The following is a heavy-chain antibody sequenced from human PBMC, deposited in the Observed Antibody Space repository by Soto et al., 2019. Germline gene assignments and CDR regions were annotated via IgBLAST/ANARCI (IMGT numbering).Heavy chain of an antibody. J-gene: IGHJ5*02. CDR1: GFTFSSYA. Sequence: GESLKISCAASGFTFSSYAMSWVRQAPGKGLEWVSAISGSGGSTYYAESVKGRYTNSRDNSKKTLKLQINRLRAEVTAVYYFARGVLNCFVPWCLGTLVTVFS. CDR2: ISGSGGST. V-gene: IGHV3-23*01. CDR3: ARGVLNCFVP.